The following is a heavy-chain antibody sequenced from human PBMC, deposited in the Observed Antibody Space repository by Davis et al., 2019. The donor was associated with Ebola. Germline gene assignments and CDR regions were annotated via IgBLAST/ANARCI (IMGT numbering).Heavy chain of an antibody. D-gene: IGHD1-26*01. Sequence: SVKVSCKAFGGTFSSYAISWVRQAPGQGLEWMGRIIPILGIANYAQKFQGRVTITADESTSTAYMELSSLRSEDTAVYYCARESGSYEVYWFDPWGQGTLVTVSS. CDR3: ARESGSYEVYWFDP. J-gene: IGHJ5*02. V-gene: IGHV1-69*04. CDR1: GGTFSSYA. CDR2: IIPILGIA.